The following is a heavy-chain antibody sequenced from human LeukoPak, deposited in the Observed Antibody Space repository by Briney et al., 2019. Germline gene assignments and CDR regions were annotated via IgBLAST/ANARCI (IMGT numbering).Heavy chain of an antibody. CDR3: ARDPPAVTTNTSA. CDR1: GFTVNNNY. D-gene: IGHD1-1*01. V-gene: IGHV3-66*01. Sequence: QPGGSLRLSCAAPGFTVNNNYMNWVRQAPGKGLERVSLIYSGGTTSYADSVRGRFTISRDNSKNTLYLQMNSLRVEDTAVYYCARDPPAVTTNTSAWGQGTLVTVSS. CDR2: IYSGGTT. J-gene: IGHJ5*02.